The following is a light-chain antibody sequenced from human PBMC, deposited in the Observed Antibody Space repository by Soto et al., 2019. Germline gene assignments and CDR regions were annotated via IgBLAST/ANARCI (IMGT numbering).Light chain of an antibody. CDR1: SSDVGGYNY. J-gene: IGLJ1*01. CDR3: CSYAGSDTPFYV. CDR2: DVS. Sequence: QSALTQPSSVSGSPGQSVTISCTGTSSDVGGYNYVSWYQQHPGKAPKLMIYDVSKRPSGVPDRFSGSKSGNTASLTISGLQAEDEADYYCCSYAGSDTPFYVFGTGTKLTVL. V-gene: IGLV2-11*01.